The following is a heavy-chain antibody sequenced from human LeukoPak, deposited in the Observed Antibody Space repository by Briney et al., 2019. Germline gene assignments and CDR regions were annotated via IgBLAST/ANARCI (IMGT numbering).Heavy chain of an antibody. J-gene: IGHJ4*02. CDR2: IYPSGST. CDR3: ARLDSSGWFGDH. CDR1: GGSISSYP. Sequence: SETLSLTCTVSGGSISSYPWSWIRQPPGKGLERIGNIYPSGSTNYNASLKSRVTISVDMSNNQFSLKLSSVTAADTAVYYCARLDSSGWFGDHWGQGTLVTVSS. V-gene: IGHV4-4*09. D-gene: IGHD6-19*01.